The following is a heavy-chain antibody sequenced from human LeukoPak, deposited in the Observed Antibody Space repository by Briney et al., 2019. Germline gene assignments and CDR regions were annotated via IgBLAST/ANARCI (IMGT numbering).Heavy chain of an antibody. Sequence: PSETLSLTCTVSGGSISSSNYYWGWIRQPPGKGLEWIGSIYYSGSTYYNPSLKSRVTISVDTSKNQFSLKLSSVTAADTAVYYCARWCIAVAGTAADYWGQGTLVTVSS. CDR2: IYYSGST. CDR3: ARWCIAVAGTAADY. V-gene: IGHV4-39*01. CDR1: GGSISSSNYY. D-gene: IGHD6-19*01. J-gene: IGHJ4*02.